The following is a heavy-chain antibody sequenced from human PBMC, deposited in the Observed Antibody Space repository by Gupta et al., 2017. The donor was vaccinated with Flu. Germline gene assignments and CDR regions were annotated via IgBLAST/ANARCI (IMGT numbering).Heavy chain of an antibody. J-gene: IGHJ3*02. CDR1: GFTFSSYW. V-gene: IGHV3-7*01. CDR3: ARVCTSTSCSPGI. Sequence: EVQLVESGGGLVQPGGSLGLSCAASGFTFSSYWMTWVRQAPGKGLEWVANINEDGSAKYYVDSVKGRFTISRDNAKTSLYLQMNSLRAEDSAVYFCARVCTSTSCSPGIWGQGTMVTVSS. CDR2: INEDGSAK. D-gene: IGHD2-2*01.